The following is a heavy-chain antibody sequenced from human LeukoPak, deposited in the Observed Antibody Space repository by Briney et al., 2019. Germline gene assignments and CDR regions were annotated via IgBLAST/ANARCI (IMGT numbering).Heavy chain of an antibody. Sequence: GGSLRLSCAASGFPFSGFAMSWVRQAPGKGLEWVSSITRNGDTTYYADSGKGRFTISRDNSNNMLFLQMISLRADDTAVYYCARDRPNYYGSEGAYYKRNADLWGQGTLVTVSS. CDR2: ITRNGDTT. J-gene: IGHJ5*02. CDR3: ARDRPNYYGSEGAYYKRNADL. D-gene: IGHD3-10*01. CDR1: GFPFSGFA. V-gene: IGHV3-23*01.